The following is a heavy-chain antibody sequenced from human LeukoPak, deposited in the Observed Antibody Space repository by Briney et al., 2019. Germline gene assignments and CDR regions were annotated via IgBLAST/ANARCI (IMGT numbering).Heavy chain of an antibody. V-gene: IGHV3-30*03. CDR2: ISYDGSNK. D-gene: IGHD2-15*01. J-gene: IGHJ5*02. CDR1: EFTFSSYG. CDR3: ARDLGYCSGGSCYLSWFDP. Sequence: GGSLRLSCAASEFTFSSYGMHWVRQAPGKGLEWVAVISYDGSNKYYADSVKGRFTISRDNAKNSLYLQMNSLRAEDTAVYYCARDLGYCSGGSCYLSWFDPWGQGTLVTVSS.